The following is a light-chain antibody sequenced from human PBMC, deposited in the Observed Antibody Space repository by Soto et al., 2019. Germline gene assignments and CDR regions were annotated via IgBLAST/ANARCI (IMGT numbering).Light chain of an antibody. CDR1: QSVTKN. CDR3: QQYNNWPLT. J-gene: IGKJ1*01. CDR2: AAS. Sequence: DIVMTQSPATLSASVGDRVNITCRASQSVTKNLNWYHQKPGQAPSLLIYAASTRPTGIPARFSGSGSGTEFTLTISSLQSEDFAVYYCQQYNNWPLTFGQGTKVDIK. V-gene: IGKV3-15*01.